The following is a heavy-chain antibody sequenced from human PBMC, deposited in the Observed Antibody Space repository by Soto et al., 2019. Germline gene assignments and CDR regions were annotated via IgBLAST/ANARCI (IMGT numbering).Heavy chain of an antibody. D-gene: IGHD3-9*01. CDR2: INHSGST. Sequence: VYGGSFSGYYWSWIRQPPGKGLEWIGEINHSGSTNYNPSLKSRVTISVDTSKNQFSLKLSSVTAADTAVYYCARDLRYFDWLYYYYMDVWGKGTTVTVSS. CDR3: ARDLRYFDWLYYYYMDV. V-gene: IGHV4-34*01. CDR1: GGSFSGYY. J-gene: IGHJ6*03.